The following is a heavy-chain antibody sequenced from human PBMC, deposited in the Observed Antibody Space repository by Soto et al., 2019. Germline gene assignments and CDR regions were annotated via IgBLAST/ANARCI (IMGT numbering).Heavy chain of an antibody. CDR3: ARDPLVGDYYDSSGYYGNYFDY. J-gene: IGHJ4*02. D-gene: IGHD3-22*01. CDR2: ISSSSSTI. V-gene: IGHV3-48*02. Sequence: PGGSLRLSCAASGFTFSSYSMNWVRQAPGKGLEWVSYISSSSSTIYYADSVKGRFTISRDNAKNSLYLQMNSLRDEDTAVYYCARDPLVGDYYDSSGYYGNYFDYWGQGTLVTVSS. CDR1: GFTFSSYS.